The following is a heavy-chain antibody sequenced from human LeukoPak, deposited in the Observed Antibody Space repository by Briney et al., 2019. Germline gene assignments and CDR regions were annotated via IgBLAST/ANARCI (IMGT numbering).Heavy chain of an antibody. D-gene: IGHD5-18*01. CDR1: GFIFSDSY. CDR2: ITSTSSNT. CDR3: ARDLDTAMVYYYGMDV. Sequence: GGTLRLSCAASGFIFSDSYMAWIRQAPGKGPEWVSYITSTSSNTMYPDSVRGRFTISRDNSKNTLYLQMNSLRAEDTAVYYCARDLDTAMVYYYGMDVWGQGTTVTVSS. V-gene: IGHV3-11*06. J-gene: IGHJ6*02.